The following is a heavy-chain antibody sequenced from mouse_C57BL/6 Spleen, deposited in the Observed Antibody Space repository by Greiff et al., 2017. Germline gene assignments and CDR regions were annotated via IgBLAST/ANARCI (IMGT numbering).Heavy chain of an antibody. CDR1: GFTFSSYA. CDR3: TREDLLRYYFDY. J-gene: IGHJ2*01. Sequence: EVMLVESGEGLVKPGGSLKLSCAASGFTFSSYAMSWVRQTPEKRLEWVAYISSGGDYIYYADTVKGRFTISRDNARNTLYLQMSSLKSEDTAMYYCTREDLLRYYFDYWGQGTTLTVSS. CDR2: ISSGGDYI. D-gene: IGHD1-1*01. V-gene: IGHV5-9-1*02.